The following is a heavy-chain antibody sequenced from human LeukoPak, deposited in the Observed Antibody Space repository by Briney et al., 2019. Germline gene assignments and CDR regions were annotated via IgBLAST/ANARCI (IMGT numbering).Heavy chain of an antibody. V-gene: IGHV3-23*01. Sequence: GGSLRLSCAASGFTFSSDAMSWVRQAPGKGLAWVSGISGSGGSTYYADSVKGRFTISRDNSKNTLYLQMNSLRVEDTAVYYCAKPYRVLRGAFDIWGHGTMVTVSS. J-gene: IGHJ3*02. CDR3: AKPYRVLRGAFDI. D-gene: IGHD3-10*01. CDR1: GFTFSSDA. CDR2: ISGSGGST.